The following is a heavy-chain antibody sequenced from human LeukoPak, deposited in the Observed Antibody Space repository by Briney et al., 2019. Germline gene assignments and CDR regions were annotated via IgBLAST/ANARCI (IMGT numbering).Heavy chain of an antibody. CDR1: EYPFSGYY. CDR3: ARRGATGTFDL. CDR2: INPKSGGT. J-gene: IGHJ3*01. Sequence: GASVKVSCKASEYPFSGYYIHWVRHAPGQGREWVGWINPKSGGTNYAQRFQGRVTMTRVTSLSTPYMAVSGPRCGDTPVYFFARRGATGTFDLWGQRTMVTLPS. D-gene: IGHD5-24*01. V-gene: IGHV1-2*02.